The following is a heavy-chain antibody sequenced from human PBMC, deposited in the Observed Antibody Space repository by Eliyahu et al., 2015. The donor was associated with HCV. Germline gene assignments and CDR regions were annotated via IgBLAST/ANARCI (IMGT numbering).Heavy chain of an antibody. D-gene: IGHD6-19*01. CDR2: IHYSGGT. V-gene: IGHV4-59*01. J-gene: IGHJ5*02. CDR3: ASGGGGIAVTGTGGWFDP. CDR1: GGSITTYY. Sequence: QVQLQESGPGLVKPSETLSLTCTVSGGSITTYYWXWIRQPPGKGLEWIGXIHYSGGTNYNPSLKSRVTISVDTSKNQFSLNLTSVTAADTAMYYCASGGGGIAVTGTGGWFDPWGQGTLVTVSS.